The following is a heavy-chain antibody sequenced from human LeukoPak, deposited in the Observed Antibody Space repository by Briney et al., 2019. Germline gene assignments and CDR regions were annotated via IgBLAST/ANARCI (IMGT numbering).Heavy chain of an antibody. CDR2: ISYDGSNK. CDR1: GFTFSSYA. Sequence: GGSLRLSCAASGFTFSSYAMHWVRQAPGKGLEWVAVISYDGSNKYYADSVKGRFTISRDNSKNTLYLQMNSLRAEDTAVYYCAKDPKLDNNYYDSSGYHYYFDYWGQGTLVTVSS. CDR3: AKDPKLDNNYYDSSGYHYYFDY. J-gene: IGHJ4*02. D-gene: IGHD3-22*01. V-gene: IGHV3-30-3*01.